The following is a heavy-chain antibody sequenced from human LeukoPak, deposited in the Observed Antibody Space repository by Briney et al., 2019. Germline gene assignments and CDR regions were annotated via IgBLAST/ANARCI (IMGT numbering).Heavy chain of an antibody. D-gene: IGHD3-22*01. Sequence: ASVKVSCKASGYTFTSYGISWVRQAPGQGLEWMGWISAYNGNTNYAQKLQGRVTMTTDTSTSTAYMELRSLRSDDTAVYYCARETYYYDSSGEKVGAFDIWGQGTMVTVSS. J-gene: IGHJ3*02. V-gene: IGHV1-18*01. CDR3: ARETYYYDSSGEKVGAFDI. CDR2: ISAYNGNT. CDR1: GYTFTSYG.